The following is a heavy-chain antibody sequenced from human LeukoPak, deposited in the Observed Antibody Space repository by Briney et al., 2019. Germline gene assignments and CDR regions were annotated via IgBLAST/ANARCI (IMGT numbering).Heavy chain of an antibody. D-gene: IGHD1-1*01. Sequence: SETLSLTCTVSGGSMSSDYWTWIRQPAGKGLEWIGRIYTSGTTNYNPSLKSRVTMSVDTSKNQSSLRVSSVTAADTAVYYCARNVAGSFDYRGQGTLVTVSS. CDR1: GGSMSSDY. CDR3: ARNVAGSFDY. V-gene: IGHV4-4*07. CDR2: IYTSGTT. J-gene: IGHJ4*02.